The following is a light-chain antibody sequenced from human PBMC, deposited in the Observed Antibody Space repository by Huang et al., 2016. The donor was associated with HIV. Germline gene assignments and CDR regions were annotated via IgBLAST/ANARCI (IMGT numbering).Light chain of an antibody. Sequence: DIQMTQSPSSVSASVGDRVTITCRASQGVSSWLAWYQQQPGKAPKLLIYAAYSLQSWVHSRFSGSGSGTDFTLSISSLQPEDFATYYCQQTNNFPLTFGGGTKVEIK. CDR2: AAY. J-gene: IGKJ4*01. CDR3: QQTNNFPLT. CDR1: QGVSSW. V-gene: IGKV1D-12*01.